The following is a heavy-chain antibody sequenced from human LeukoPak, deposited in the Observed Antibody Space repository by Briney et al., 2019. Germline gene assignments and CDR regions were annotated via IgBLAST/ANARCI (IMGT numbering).Heavy chain of an antibody. CDR1: GLTFGIYC. Sequence: GGSLRLSCAASGLTFGIYCMSWVRQAPGKGLEWVANIKQDGSEKFYVDSVKGRFTLSRDNAKHSLCQQVNSVRAENTAVYYCAKDYYGSGWYGDYWGQGTLVTVSS. CDR2: IKQDGSEK. CDR3: AKDYYGSGWYGDY. J-gene: IGHJ4*02. D-gene: IGHD6-19*01. V-gene: IGHV3-7*04.